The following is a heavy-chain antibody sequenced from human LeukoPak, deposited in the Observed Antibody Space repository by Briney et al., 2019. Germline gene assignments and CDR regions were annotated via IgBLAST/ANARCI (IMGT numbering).Heavy chain of an antibody. CDR1: GFIFSSYG. Sequence: HAGGSLRLSCAASGFIFSSYGMSWVRQAPGKGLEWVAFLRHNGSSKNYADSVKGRSTISRDNSKKKLYLQMNSLRAEDTAVYYCAKASLADIDYWGQGTLVTVSS. CDR3: AKASLADIDY. V-gene: IGHV3-30*02. CDR2: LRHNGSSK. J-gene: IGHJ4*02.